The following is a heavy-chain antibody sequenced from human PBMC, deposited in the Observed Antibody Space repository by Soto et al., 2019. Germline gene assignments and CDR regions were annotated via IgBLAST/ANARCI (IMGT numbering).Heavy chain of an antibody. CDR2: IDVGNGNT. J-gene: IGHJ4*02. V-gene: IGHV1-3*01. Sequence: GASVKVSCKASGYNFRTYAIHWVRQAPGQSLEWMGWIDVGNGNTKYSQNFQGRVTITRDTSVNTAYLELTSLRSEDTAVYYCARNVVATIQLDYWGLGTLVTVSS. D-gene: IGHD5-12*01. CDR3: ARNVVATIQLDY. CDR1: GYNFRTYA.